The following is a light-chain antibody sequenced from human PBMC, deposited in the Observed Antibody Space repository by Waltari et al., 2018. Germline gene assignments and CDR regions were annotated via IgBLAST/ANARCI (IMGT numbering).Light chain of an antibody. CDR1: SSNIGNNY. Sequence: QSVLTQPPSVSAAPGQRVTISCSGGSSNIGNNYVSWYRQFPGTAPKHPIYENSEGPSGIPGRFSGSKSGTSATLDIPGLQAGDEADYYCGTWDSSLSGAVFGGGTHLTVL. CDR3: GTWDSSLSGAV. CDR2: ENS. V-gene: IGLV1-51*01. J-gene: IGLJ7*01.